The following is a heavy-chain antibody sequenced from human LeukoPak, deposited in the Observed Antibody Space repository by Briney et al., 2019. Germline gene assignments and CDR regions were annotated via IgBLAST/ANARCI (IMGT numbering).Heavy chain of an antibody. CDR2: ISGNGGSI. CDR1: GFTFSSYS. Sequence: PGGSLRLSCAASGFTFSSYSMNWVRQAPGKGLEWISVISGNGGSIYYADSVKGRFTISRDNSKNTLYLQMNSLRAEDTAVYYCARDEYKADAYWGQGTLVTVSS. J-gene: IGHJ4*02. D-gene: IGHD2/OR15-2a*01. V-gene: IGHV3-23*01. CDR3: ARDEYKADAY.